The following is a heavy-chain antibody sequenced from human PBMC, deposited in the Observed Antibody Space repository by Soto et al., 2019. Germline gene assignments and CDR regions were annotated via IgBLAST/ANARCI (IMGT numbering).Heavy chain of an antibody. D-gene: IGHD3-10*01. Sequence: SETLSLTCTVSGGSISSGGYYWSWIRQHPGKGLEWIGYIYYSGSIYYNPSLKSRVTISVDTSKNQFSLKLSSVTAADTAVYYCARDQLLWFGELFPQRPIYGMDVWGQGITVTVSS. CDR3: ARDQLLWFGELFPQRPIYGMDV. CDR2: IYYSGSI. J-gene: IGHJ6*02. CDR1: GGSISSGGYY. V-gene: IGHV4-31*03.